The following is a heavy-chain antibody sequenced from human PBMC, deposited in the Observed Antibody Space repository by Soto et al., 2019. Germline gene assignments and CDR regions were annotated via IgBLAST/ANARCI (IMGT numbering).Heavy chain of an antibody. CDR1: GGSISSYY. D-gene: IGHD1-1*01. Sequence: ETLSLTCTVSGGSISSYYWSWIRQPPGKGLEWIGYIYYSGSTNYNPSLKSRVTISVDTSKNQFSLKLSSVTAADTAVYYCARRYGYSFDYWGQGNLVTVSA. CDR3: ARRYGYSFDY. CDR2: IYYSGST. V-gene: IGHV4-59*08. J-gene: IGHJ4*02.